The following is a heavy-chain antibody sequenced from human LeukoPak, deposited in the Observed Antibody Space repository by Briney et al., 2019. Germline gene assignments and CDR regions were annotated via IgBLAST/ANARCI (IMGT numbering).Heavy chain of an antibody. Sequence: SETLSLTCTVSGGSISSYYWSWIRQPAGKGLEWIGRIYTSGSTNYNPSLKSRVTMSVDTSKNQFSLKLSSVTAADTAVYYCARETYYYDSSGYYLRRGESVDYWGQGTLVTVS. CDR3: ARETYYYDSSGYYLRRGESVDY. J-gene: IGHJ4*02. CDR1: GGSISSYY. D-gene: IGHD3-22*01. CDR2: IYTSGST. V-gene: IGHV4-4*07.